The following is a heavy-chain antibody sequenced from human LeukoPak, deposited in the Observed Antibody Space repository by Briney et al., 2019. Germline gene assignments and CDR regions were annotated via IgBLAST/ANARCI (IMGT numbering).Heavy chain of an antibody. CDR2: ISYDGSNK. CDR3: ARDYYDILTGYSALDY. J-gene: IGHJ4*02. CDR1: GFTFSSYA. V-gene: IGHV3-30*04. Sequence: PGRSLRLSCAASGFTFSSYAMHWVRQAPGKGLEWVAVISYDGSNKYYADSVKGRFTISRDNSKNTLYLQMNSLRAEDTAVYYCARDYYDILTGYSALDYWGQGTLVTVSS. D-gene: IGHD3-9*01.